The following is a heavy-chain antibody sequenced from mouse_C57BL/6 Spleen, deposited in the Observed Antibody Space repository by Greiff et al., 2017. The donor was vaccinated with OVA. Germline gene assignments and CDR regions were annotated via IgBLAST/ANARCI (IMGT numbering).Heavy chain of an antibody. J-gene: IGHJ1*03. CDR1: GFTFSSYA. CDR2: ISSGGDYI. D-gene: IGHD4-1*01. Sequence: DVHLVESGEGLVKPGGSLKLSCAASGFTFSSYAMSWVRQTPEKRLEWVAYISSGGDYIYYADTVKGRFTISRDNARNTLYLQMSSLKSEDTAMYYCTRVANRVELGRYFDVWGTGTTVTVSS. V-gene: IGHV5-9-1*02. CDR3: TRVANRVELGRYFDV.